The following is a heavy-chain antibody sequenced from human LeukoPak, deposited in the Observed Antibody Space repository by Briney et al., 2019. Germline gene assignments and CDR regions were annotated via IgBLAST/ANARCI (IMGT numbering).Heavy chain of an antibody. D-gene: IGHD5-18*01. CDR2: MQSTGNS. Sequence: SETLSLTCSVSGDSISTYHWNWIRKPPGKGLEWIAYMQSTGNSKYNPSLKSRDTMSVDTSKNQVVLNLSSVTAADTAVYYCARDKRHSYGRYFAHWGQGLLVTVSS. CDR3: ARDKRHSYGRYFAH. V-gene: IGHV4-59*01. CDR1: GDSISTYH. J-gene: IGHJ4*02.